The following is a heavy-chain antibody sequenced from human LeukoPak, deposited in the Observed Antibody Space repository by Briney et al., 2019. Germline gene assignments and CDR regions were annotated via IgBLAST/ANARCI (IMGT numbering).Heavy chain of an antibody. D-gene: IGHD6-19*01. V-gene: IGHV3-74*01. CDR3: AREDVDIAVAASGAFDI. J-gene: IGHJ3*02. CDR1: KFTFSTYW. CDR2: IISDGSTT. Sequence: GGSLRLSCAASKFTFSTYWMHWVRQAPGKGLVWVSRIISDGSTTSYADSVKGRFTISRDNAKNTLYLQMNSLRAEDTAVYYCAREDVDIAVAASGAFDIWGQGTMVTVCS.